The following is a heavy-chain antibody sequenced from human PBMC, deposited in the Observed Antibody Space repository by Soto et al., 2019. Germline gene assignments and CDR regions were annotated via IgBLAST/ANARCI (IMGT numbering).Heavy chain of an antibody. D-gene: IGHD3-3*01. CDR3: ARGGYDFWSGYYTGSAWFDP. Sequence: PSETLSLTCAVYGGSFSGYYWSWIRQPPGKGLEWIGEINHSGSTNYNPPLKSRVNISVDTSKNQFSLKLSSVTAADTAVYYCARGGYDFWSGYYTGSAWFDPWGQGNLVTVSS. J-gene: IGHJ5*02. CDR2: INHSGST. CDR1: GGSFSGYY. V-gene: IGHV4-34*01.